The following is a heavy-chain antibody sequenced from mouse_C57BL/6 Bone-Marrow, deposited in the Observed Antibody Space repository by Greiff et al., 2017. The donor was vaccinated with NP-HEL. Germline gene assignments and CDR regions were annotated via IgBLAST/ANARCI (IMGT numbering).Heavy chain of an antibody. CDR1: GYTFTSYW. J-gene: IGHJ1*03. CDR3: AGLYYDYDGLYWYFDV. D-gene: IGHD2-4*01. V-gene: IGHV1-53*01. CDR2: INPSNGGT. Sequence: QVQLQQPGTELVKPGASVKLSCKASGYTFTSYWMHWVKQRPGQGLEWIGNINPSNGGTNYNEKFKSKATLTVDKSSSTAYMQLSSLTSEDSAVYYCAGLYYDYDGLYWYFDVWGTGTTVTVSS.